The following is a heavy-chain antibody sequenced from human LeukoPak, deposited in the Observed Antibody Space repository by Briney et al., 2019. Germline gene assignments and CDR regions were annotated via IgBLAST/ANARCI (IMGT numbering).Heavy chain of an antibody. D-gene: IGHD2-2*02. J-gene: IGHJ5*02. Sequence: GESLKISCAASGFTFGSYAMNWVRQAPGKGLEWVSAVSGSGESIYYADSVKGRFTISRDNSKNTLYLQMNRLRAGDTAVYYCAKSQPSAISWFDPWGQGTLVTVSS. CDR2: VSGSGESI. V-gene: IGHV3-23*01. CDR1: GFTFGSYA. CDR3: AKSQPSAISWFDP.